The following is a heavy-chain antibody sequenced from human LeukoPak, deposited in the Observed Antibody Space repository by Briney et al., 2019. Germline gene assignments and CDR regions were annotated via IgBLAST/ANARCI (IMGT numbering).Heavy chain of an antibody. D-gene: IGHD2-2*01. J-gene: IGHJ4*02. CDR2: IKQDGSEK. Sequence: PGGSLRLSCAASGFTFSSYWMSWVRQAPGKGLEWVANIKQDGSEKYYVDSVKGRFTISRDNAKNSLYLQMNSLRAEDTAVYYCASPRQYQLLSGQFDYWGQGTLVTVSS. CDR3: ASPRQYQLLSGQFDY. V-gene: IGHV3-7*01. CDR1: GFTFSSYW.